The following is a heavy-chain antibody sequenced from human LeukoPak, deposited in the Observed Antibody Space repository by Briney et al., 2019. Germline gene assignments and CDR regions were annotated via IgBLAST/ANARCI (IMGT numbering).Heavy chain of an antibody. J-gene: IGHJ4*02. CDR1: GGSVSDYY. D-gene: IGHD1-26*01. CDR3: VSRKVGNDY. CDR2: IYHTGST. Sequence: PSEPRTPPLTIPGGSVSDYYWSWIRQSPGKGLDWIGYIYHTGSTTYSPSLNSRITISAATSQNQSSLKLSSVTAPCTPAYYCVSRKVGNDYWGQGTLVTVSS. V-gene: IGHV4-59*02.